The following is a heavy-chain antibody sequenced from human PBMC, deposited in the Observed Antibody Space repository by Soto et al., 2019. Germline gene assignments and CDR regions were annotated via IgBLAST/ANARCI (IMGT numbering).Heavy chain of an antibody. D-gene: IGHD3-10*01. J-gene: IGHJ4*02. CDR1: GYTLTELS. V-gene: IGHV1-24*01. CDR2: FDPEDGET. CDR3: ARDYHNPYYYGSVRNPSPDY. Sequence: ASVKVSCKVSGYTLTELSMHWVRQAPGKGLEWMGGFDPEDGETIYAQKFQGRVTMTKDTSTSTAYMELRSLRSDDTAVYYCARDYHNPYYYGSVRNPSPDYWGQGTLVTVSS.